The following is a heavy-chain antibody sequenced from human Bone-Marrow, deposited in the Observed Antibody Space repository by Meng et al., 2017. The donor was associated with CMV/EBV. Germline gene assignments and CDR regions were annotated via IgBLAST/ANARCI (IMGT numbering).Heavy chain of an antibody. Sequence: ASVKVSCKASGYTFTSHYMHWVRQAPGQGLEWMGIINPSGGSTSYAQKFQGRVTMTRDTSTSTVYMELSSLRSEDTAVYYCAREVAANYYYYGMDVWGQGTTVTVSS. J-gene: IGHJ6*02. CDR3: AREVAANYYYYGMDV. CDR2: INPSGGST. CDR1: GYTFTSHY. D-gene: IGHD6-19*01. V-gene: IGHV1-46*01.